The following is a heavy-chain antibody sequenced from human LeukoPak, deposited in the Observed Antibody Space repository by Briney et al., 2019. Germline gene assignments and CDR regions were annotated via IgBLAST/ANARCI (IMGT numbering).Heavy chain of an antibody. V-gene: IGHV3-30*18. CDR1: GFTFSSYG. CDR2: ISYDGSNK. J-gene: IGHJ3*01. Sequence: GRSLRLSCAASGFTFSSYGMHWVRQAPGKGLEWVAVISYDGSNKYYADSVKGRFTISRDNSKNTLYLQMNSLRAEGTAVYYCAKVGGSSWGQGTMVTVSS. D-gene: IGHD5-12*01. CDR3: AKVGGSS.